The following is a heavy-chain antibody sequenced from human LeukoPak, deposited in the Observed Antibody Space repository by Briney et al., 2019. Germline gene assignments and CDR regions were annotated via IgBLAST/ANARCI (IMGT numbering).Heavy chain of an antibody. CDR3: AREGRLLGAFDV. V-gene: IGHV3-7*01. J-gene: IGHJ3*01. CDR2: INPDGSHV. CDR1: GFTISTDW. Sequence: GGTLRLSCAPSGFTISTDWMNWVRQAPGKGLEGWADINPDGSHVSYVDSVKGRFSISRDNAQNSLYLQVSSLRAEDTALYYCAREGRLLGAFDVWGQGTMVTVSS.